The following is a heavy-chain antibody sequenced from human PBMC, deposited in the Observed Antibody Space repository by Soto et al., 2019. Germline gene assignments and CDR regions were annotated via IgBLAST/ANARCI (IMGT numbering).Heavy chain of an antibody. CDR3: ARDLEIAVAGHRATAYGMDV. Sequence: ASVKVSCKASGYTFTSHVMHWVRQAPGQRLEWMGWSSAYNGNTNYAQKLQGRVTMTTDTSTSTAYMELRSLRSDDTAVYYCARDLEIAVAGHRATAYGMDVWGQGTTVTVSS. V-gene: IGHV1-18*01. J-gene: IGHJ6*02. D-gene: IGHD6-19*01. CDR1: GYTFTSHV. CDR2: SSAYNGNT.